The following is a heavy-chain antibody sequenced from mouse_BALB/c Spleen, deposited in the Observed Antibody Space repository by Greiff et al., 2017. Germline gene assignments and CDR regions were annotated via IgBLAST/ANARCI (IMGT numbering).Heavy chain of an antibody. CDR2: IDPANGNT. CDR1: GFNIKDTY. V-gene: IGHV14-3*02. D-gene: IGHD2-12*01. J-gene: IGHJ4*01. CDR3: ASYDFYAMDY. Sequence: EVKVVESGAELVKPGASVKLSCTASGFNIKDTYMHWVKQRPEQGLEWIGRIDPANGNTKYDPKFQGKATITADTSSNTAYLQLSSLTSEDTAVYYCASYDFYAMDYWGQGTSVTVSS.